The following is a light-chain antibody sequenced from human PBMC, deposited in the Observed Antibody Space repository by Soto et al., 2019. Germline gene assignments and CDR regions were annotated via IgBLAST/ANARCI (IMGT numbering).Light chain of an antibody. CDR1: QGISSF. J-gene: IGKJ3*01. V-gene: IGKV1-9*01. CDR3: QQLNSFPIP. CDR2: GAS. Sequence: IQLTQSPSSLSASVGDRVTITCRASQGISSFLAWYQQKPGKAPQLLIYGASTLHSGVPSRFSGSVSGIYFTLPIGSLPPEDFATYYLQQLNSFPIPFRPGTKGDIK.